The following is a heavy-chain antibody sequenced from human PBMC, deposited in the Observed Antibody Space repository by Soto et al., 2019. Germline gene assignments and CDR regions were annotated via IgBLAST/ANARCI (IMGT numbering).Heavy chain of an antibody. CDR2: INPSGGST. V-gene: IGHV1-46*01. Sequence: QVQLVQSGAEVKKPGASVKVSCKASGYTFTSYYMHWVRQAPGQGLECMGIINPSGGSTSYAQKFQGRVTMTRDTSTSKVYMELSSLRSEDTAVYYCAKGLRYFDGGSDDAFDIWGQGTMVTVSS. J-gene: IGHJ3*02. CDR3: AKGLRYFDGGSDDAFDI. D-gene: IGHD3-9*01. CDR1: GYTFTSYY.